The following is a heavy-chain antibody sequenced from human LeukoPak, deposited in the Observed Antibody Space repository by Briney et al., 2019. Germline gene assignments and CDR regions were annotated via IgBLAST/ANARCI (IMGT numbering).Heavy chain of an antibody. Sequence: SETLSLTCAVYGGSFSGYYWSWIRQPPGKGLEWIGEINHSGSTNYNPSLKSRVTISVDTSKNQFSLKLSSVTAADTAVYYCARLRVNRIAAAGTSKKNWFDPWGQGTLVTVSS. CDR3: ARLRVNRIAAAGTSKKNWFDP. D-gene: IGHD6-13*01. J-gene: IGHJ5*02. CDR2: INHSGST. V-gene: IGHV4-34*01. CDR1: GGSFSGYY.